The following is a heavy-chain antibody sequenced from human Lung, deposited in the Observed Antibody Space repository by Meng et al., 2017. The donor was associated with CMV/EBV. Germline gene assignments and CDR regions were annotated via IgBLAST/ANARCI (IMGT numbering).Heavy chain of an antibody. CDR2: FDVENDEI. V-gene: IGHV1-24*01. CDR3: ATGKYCGATSCEGSDTFEI. D-gene: IGHD2-2*01. CDR1: GYTLTELS. Sequence: ASVXVSXQVSGYTLTELSRHWVRQAPGKGLEWMGGFDVENDEIIYAQKFQGRITMTEDTSRDTAYMELSSLRYEDTDEYYCATGKYCGATSCEGSDTFEIXGQGXMVTVSS. J-gene: IGHJ3*02.